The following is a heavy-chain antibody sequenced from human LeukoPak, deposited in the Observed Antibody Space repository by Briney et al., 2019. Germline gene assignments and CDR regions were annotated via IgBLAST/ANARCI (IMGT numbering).Heavy chain of an antibody. D-gene: IGHD3-3*01. CDR2: INPSDGST. CDR1: GYTFTNYY. CDR3: ARDPRHDDFWSRFDP. J-gene: IGHJ5*02. Sequence: ATVKVSCKASGYTFTNYYMHWVRQAPGQGPEWMGIINPSDGSTSYAQKFQGRVTMTRDTSTSTVYMELSSLRSEDTAVYYCARDPRHDDFWSRFDPWGQGTLVTVSS. V-gene: IGHV1-46*01.